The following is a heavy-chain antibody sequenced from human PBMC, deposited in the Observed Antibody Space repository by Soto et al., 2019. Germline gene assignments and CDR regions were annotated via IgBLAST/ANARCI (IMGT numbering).Heavy chain of an antibody. D-gene: IGHD2-15*01. J-gene: IGHJ6*02. CDR3: ARAWVLGYCSGGSCPLGLDV. Sequence: SETLSLTCTVSGGSISSYYWSWIRQPPGKGLEWIGYIYYSGSTNYNPSLKSRVTISVDTSKNQFSLKLSFVTAADTAVYYCARAWVLGYCSGGSCPLGLDVWGQGTTVTVSS. CDR1: GGSISSYY. CDR2: IYYSGST. V-gene: IGHV4-59*01.